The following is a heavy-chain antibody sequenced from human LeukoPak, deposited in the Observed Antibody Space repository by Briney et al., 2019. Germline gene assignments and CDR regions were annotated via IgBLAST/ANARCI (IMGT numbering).Heavy chain of an antibody. CDR1: GFTFSSYG. Sequence: PGRSLRLSCAASGFTFSSYGMHWVRQAPGKGLEWVAVIWYDGSNKYYADSVKGRFTISRDNSKNTLYLQMNSLRAEDTAVYYCAKGSNWGPWFFDYWGQGTLVTVSS. D-gene: IGHD7-27*01. CDR2: IWYDGSNK. J-gene: IGHJ4*02. CDR3: AKGSNWGPWFFDY. V-gene: IGHV3-33*06.